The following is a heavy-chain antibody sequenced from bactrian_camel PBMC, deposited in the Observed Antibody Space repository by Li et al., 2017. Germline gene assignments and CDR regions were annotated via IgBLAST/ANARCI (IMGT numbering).Heavy chain of an antibody. Sequence: HVQLVESGGGSVQAGGSLRLSCVASGYTFSSYCMGWFRQAPGKEREGVAAIDASGGTHYDDSALGRFTISLDNAKNTVYLKMNSLKPEDTAIYYCAADLSPVSGVLPEFGTGPVEVDFGAWGQGTQVTVS. D-gene: IGHD5*01. CDR3: AADLSPVSGVLPEFGTGPVEVDFGA. CDR1: GYTFSSYC. J-gene: IGHJ6*01. V-gene: IGHV3S53*01. CDR2: IDASGGT.